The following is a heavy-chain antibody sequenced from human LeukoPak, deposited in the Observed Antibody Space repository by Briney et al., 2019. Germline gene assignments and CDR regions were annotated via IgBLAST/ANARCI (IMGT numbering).Heavy chain of an antibody. CDR2: ISSSSSYI. J-gene: IGHJ4*02. D-gene: IGHD3-3*01. V-gene: IGHV3-21*01. CDR1: GFTFSSYS. CDR3: ARDLYWSGYYMIDY. Sequence: GGSLRLSCAASGFTFSSYSMNWVRQAPGKGLEWVPSISSSSSYIYYADSVKGRFTISRDNAKNSLYLQMNSLRAEDTAVYYCARDLYWSGYYMIDYWGQGTLVTVSS.